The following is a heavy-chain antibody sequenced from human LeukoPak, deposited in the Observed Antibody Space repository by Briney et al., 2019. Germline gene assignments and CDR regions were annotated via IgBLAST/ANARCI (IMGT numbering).Heavy chain of an antibody. CDR3: ARAPVVPAAGYDYYYGMDV. D-gene: IGHD2-2*01. CDR2: IYSGGST. Sequence: GGSLRLSCAASGFTVSSNYMSWLRQAPGKGLEWVSVIYSGGSTYYADSVKGRFTISRDNSKNTLYLQMNSPRAEDTAVYYCARAPVVPAAGYDYYYGMDVWGQGTTVTVSS. CDR1: GFTVSSNY. J-gene: IGHJ6*02. V-gene: IGHV3-53*01.